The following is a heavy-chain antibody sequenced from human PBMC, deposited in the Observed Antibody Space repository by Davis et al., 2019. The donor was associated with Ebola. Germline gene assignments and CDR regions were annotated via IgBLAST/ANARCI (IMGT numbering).Heavy chain of an antibody. V-gene: IGHV4-59*01. J-gene: IGHJ4*02. D-gene: IGHD6-6*01. CDR3: ARVAARTFDY. CDR2: IYYSGST. CDR1: GCSTSRDD. Sequence: SKTLSLTFPVPGCSTSRDDWSRIPQPPGKGLEWIGYIYYSGSTNYNPSLKSRVTISVDTSKNQFSLKLSSVTAADTAVYYCARVAARTFDYWGQGTLVTVSS.